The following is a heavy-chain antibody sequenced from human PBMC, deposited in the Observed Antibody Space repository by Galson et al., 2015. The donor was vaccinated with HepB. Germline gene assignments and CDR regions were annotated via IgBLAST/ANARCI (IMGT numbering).Heavy chain of an antibody. CDR3: ARERRLGCSSTSCYYMDV. CDR2: IKQDGSEK. Sequence: SLRLSCAASGFTFTGFWMSWVRQAPGKGLEWVANIKQDGSEKYYVDSVKGRFTISRDNAKKSLHLQMNSLRDEDTAVYYCARERRLGCSSTSCYYMDVWGKGTTVTVSS. CDR1: GFTFTGFW. J-gene: IGHJ6*03. D-gene: IGHD2-2*01. V-gene: IGHV3-7*01.